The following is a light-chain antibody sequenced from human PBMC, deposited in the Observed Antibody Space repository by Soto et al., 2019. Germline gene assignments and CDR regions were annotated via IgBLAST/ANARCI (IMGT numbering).Light chain of an antibody. CDR1: QDISNW. CDR3: QQYHSYSWT. V-gene: IGKV1-5*01. J-gene: IGKJ1*01. Sequence: DIQMTQSPSTLSASVGDRVAITCRASQDISNWLAWYQQQPGKAPKLLMSEVSSLESGAPSRFSGSGSGTEFTLTISSLQPDDFATYYCQQYHSYSWTFGQGTKLEI. CDR2: EVS.